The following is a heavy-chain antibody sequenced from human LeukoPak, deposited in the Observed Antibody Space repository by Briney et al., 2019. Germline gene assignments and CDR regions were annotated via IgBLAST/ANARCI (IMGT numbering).Heavy chain of an antibody. CDR1: GYTFTSYD. CDR3: ARYYYDSSGYYSCFDY. Sequence: ASVKVSCKASGYTFTSYDINWVRQATGQGLEWMGWMNPNSGNTGYAQKLQGRVTMTTDTSTGTAYMELRSLRSDDTAVYYCARYYYDSSGYYSCFDYWGQGTLVTVSS. CDR2: MNPNSGNT. V-gene: IGHV1-8*02. J-gene: IGHJ4*02. D-gene: IGHD3-22*01.